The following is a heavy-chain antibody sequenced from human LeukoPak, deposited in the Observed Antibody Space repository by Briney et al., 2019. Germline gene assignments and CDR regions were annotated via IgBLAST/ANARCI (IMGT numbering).Heavy chain of an antibody. V-gene: IGHV1-2*06. Sequence: ASVMVSCKASGYTFTSYAITWVRQAPGQGLEWMGRINPNSGGTNYAQKFQGRVTMTRDTSISTAYMELSRLRSDDTAVYYCARDSITMVRGVSPFGYWGQGTLVTVSS. J-gene: IGHJ4*02. CDR3: ARDSITMVRGVSPFGY. CDR2: INPNSGGT. D-gene: IGHD3-10*01. CDR1: GYTFTSYA.